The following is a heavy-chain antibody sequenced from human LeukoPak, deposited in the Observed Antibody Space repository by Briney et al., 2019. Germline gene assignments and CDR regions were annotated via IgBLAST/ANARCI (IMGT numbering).Heavy chain of an antibody. J-gene: IGHJ4*02. D-gene: IGHD3-3*01. CDR2: ISVASNT. CDR1: GLAFSSYA. V-gene: IGHV3-23*01. CDR3: ADYGVSGVRNNFY. Sequence: GSLRLSCAASGLAFSSYAMSWVRQAPGKGLEGVPTISVASNTFYADSVKGRFTISRDNSRNTVYLQMTSLRADDTAVYYCADYGVSGVRNNFYWGQGTLVTASS.